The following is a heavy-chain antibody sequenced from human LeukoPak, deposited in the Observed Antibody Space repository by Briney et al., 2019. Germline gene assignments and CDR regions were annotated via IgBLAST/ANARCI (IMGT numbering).Heavy chain of an antibody. Sequence: PSQTLSLTCTVSGGSISSGSYYWSWIRQPAGKGLEWIGRIYTSGSTNYNPSLKSRVTISVDTSKNQFSLKLSSVTAADTAVYYCARQARDAFDIWGQGTMVTVSS. CDR3: ARQARDAFDI. J-gene: IGHJ3*02. CDR1: GGSISSGSYY. V-gene: IGHV4-61*02. CDR2: IYTSGST.